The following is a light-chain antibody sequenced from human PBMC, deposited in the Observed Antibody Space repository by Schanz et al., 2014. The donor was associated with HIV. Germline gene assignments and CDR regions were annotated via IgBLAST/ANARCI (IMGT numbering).Light chain of an antibody. CDR3: QQYNTWPRT. CDR1: QSVSSN. CDR2: GAS. J-gene: IGKJ1*01. Sequence: EIVMTQSPATLSVSPGERATLSCRASQSVSSNLAWYQQKPGQAPRLLIYGASSRATGIADRFSGSGSGTEFTLTISSLQSEDFAVYYCQQYNTWPRTFGQGTKVELK. V-gene: IGKV3D-15*01.